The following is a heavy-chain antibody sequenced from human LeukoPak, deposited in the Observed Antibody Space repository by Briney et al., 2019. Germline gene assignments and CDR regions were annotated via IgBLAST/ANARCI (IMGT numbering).Heavy chain of an antibody. CDR1: GFTFSSYA. CDR2: ISGSGGST. Sequence: PGGSLRLSCAASGFTFSSYAMSWVRQAPGKGLEWVSAISGSGGSTYYADSVKGRFTISRDNSKNTLYLQMNSLRAEDTAVYYCAKDWTTVVAANGRVDYWGQGTLVTVSS. J-gene: IGHJ4*02. V-gene: IGHV3-23*01. CDR3: AKDWTTVVAANGRVDY. D-gene: IGHD2-15*01.